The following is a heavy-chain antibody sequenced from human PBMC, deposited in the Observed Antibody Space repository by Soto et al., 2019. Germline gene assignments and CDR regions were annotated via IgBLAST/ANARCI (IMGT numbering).Heavy chain of an antibody. CDR3: AKVGSYYEQFDHWYFDL. J-gene: IGHJ2*01. Sequence: EVQLLESGGGLVQPGGSLRLSCAASGFTFSSYAMTWVRQAPGKGLEWVSAITRSGDYTQYADSVKGRFTISRDNSMIPLYLQMISLRAVDTAVYYCAKVGSYYEQFDHWYFDLWGRGTLVTVSS. CDR1: GFTFSSYA. V-gene: IGHV3-23*01. D-gene: IGHD3-22*01. CDR2: ITRSGDYT.